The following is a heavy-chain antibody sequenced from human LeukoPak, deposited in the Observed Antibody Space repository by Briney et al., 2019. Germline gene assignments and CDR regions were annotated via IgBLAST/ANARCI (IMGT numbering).Heavy chain of an antibody. CDR2: IYYIGST. V-gene: IGHV4-59*08. Sequence: SETLSLTCTVSGGSISPYYWSWIRQPPGKGLEWIGYIYYIGSTNYNPSLKSRVTISVDTSKNQFSLKLDSVTEIDTAMYYCARNQAVAANRGAFDIWGQGTMVTVSS. CDR3: ARNQAVAANRGAFDI. CDR1: GGSISPYY. J-gene: IGHJ3*02. D-gene: IGHD6-19*01.